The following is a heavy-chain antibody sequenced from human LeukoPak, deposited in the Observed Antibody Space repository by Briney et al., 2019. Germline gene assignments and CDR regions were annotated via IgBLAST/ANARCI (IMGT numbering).Heavy chain of an antibody. CDR3: AKILTTGLDS. J-gene: IGHJ4*02. Sequence: GGSLRLSCAASGFTFSSYAMSWVRQAPGKGLEWVSLISWDGDTTYYADSVMGRFTISRDNTKNSLYLQMNNLRAEDTALYYCAKILTTGLDSWGQGTLVTVSS. D-gene: IGHD3-9*01. CDR1: GFTFSSYA. CDR2: ISWDGDTT. V-gene: IGHV3-43D*03.